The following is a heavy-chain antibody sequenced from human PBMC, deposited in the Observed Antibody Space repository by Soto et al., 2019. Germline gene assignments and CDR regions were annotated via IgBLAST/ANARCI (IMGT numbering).Heavy chain of an antibody. V-gene: IGHV4-4*07. CDR1: GESITNYY. Sequence: SETLSLTCTVSGESITNYYWSWIRQPAGKGLEWIGRMYTKERTNYNLSFKSRVTMSVDTSKSQFSLKLNAVTAADTAVYYCARDEYKHRGTNWFHSWGQGPLVTVST. J-gene: IGHJ5*01. CDR2: MYTKERT. CDR3: ARDEYKHRGTNWFHS. D-gene: IGHD1-1*01.